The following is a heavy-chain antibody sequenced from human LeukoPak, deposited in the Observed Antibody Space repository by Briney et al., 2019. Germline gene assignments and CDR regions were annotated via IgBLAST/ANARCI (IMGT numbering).Heavy chain of an antibody. J-gene: IGHJ3*02. CDR3: ARQDCSSISCLYAFDI. D-gene: IGHD2-2*01. CDR1: GGSISSYY. Sequence: SETLSLTCTVPGGSISSYYWTFIRQPPGNGLDLIGYIYYSGSTNYNPSLKSRVTISVDTSKNQFSLKLSSVTAADTAVYYCARQDCSSISCLYAFDIWGQGTMVTVSS. V-gene: IGHV4-59*08. CDR2: IYYSGST.